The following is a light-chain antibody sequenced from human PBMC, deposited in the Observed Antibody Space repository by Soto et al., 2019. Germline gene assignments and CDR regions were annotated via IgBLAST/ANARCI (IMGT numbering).Light chain of an antibody. J-gene: IGLJ1*01. CDR3: CSYAGTYSYV. Sequence: QSALTQPRPVSGSPGQSVTISCTGTSSDVGAYNYVSWYQQHSGKAPKFMIYDVSKRPSGVPDRFSGSKSGNTASLTISGLQAEDEADYYCCSYAGTYSYVFGTGTKGTVL. CDR2: DVS. V-gene: IGLV2-11*01. CDR1: SSDVGAYNY.